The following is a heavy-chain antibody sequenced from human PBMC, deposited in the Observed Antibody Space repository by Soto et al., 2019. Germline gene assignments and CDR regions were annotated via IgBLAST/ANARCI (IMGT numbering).Heavy chain of an antibody. CDR1: GFTFSSYA. V-gene: IGHV3-30-3*01. D-gene: IGHD6-6*01. CDR3: AKVSYNSWSIDY. J-gene: IGHJ4*02. CDR2: ISYDGSNK. Sequence: GGSLRLSCSASGFTFSSYAMHWVRQAPGKGLEWVAVISYDGSNKYYADSVKGRFTISRDNAKNSLYLQMNSLRAEDTAVYYCAKVSYNSWSIDYWGQGTLVTVSS.